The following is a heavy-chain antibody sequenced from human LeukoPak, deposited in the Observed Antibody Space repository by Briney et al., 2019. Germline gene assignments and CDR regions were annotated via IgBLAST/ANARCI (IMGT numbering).Heavy chain of an antibody. D-gene: IGHD2-21*02. CDR3: ASGLWVTAIEEGPIGNNDF. Sequence: GASVKVSFKASGYTFTSYYMYWVRQAHGQGLEWMGIINPSGGSTSYAQKFQGRVTMTRDTSISTDYMELSRLRSDDTAVYYCASGLWVTAIEEGPIGNNDFWGQGTLVTVSS. CDR2: INPSGGST. V-gene: IGHV1-46*01. CDR1: GYTFTSYY. J-gene: IGHJ4*02.